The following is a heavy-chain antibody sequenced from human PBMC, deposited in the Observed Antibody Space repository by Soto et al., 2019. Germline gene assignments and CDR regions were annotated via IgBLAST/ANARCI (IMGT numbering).Heavy chain of an antibody. Sequence: ASVKVSCKASGYTFTGYYMHWVRQAPGQGLEWMGWINPNSGGTNYAQKCQGWVTMTRDTSISTAYMELSRLRSDDTAVYYCARDISSSAPQVMDVWGQGTTVTVSS. V-gene: IGHV1-2*04. CDR2: INPNSGGT. J-gene: IGHJ6*02. D-gene: IGHD6-6*01. CDR3: ARDISSSAPQVMDV. CDR1: GYTFTGYY.